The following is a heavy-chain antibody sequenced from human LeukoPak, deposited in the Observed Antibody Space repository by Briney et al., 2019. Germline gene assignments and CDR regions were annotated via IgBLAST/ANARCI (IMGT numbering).Heavy chain of an antibody. V-gene: IGHV4-39*07. CDR3: ARVGNPLVTVFAWFDP. CDR1: GGSIGSGTYY. CDR2: IYYSGST. D-gene: IGHD3-3*01. Sequence: PSETLSLTCTVSGGSIGSGTYYWGWIRQSPGKGLEWIASIYYSGSTNYNPSLKSRVTISVDTSKNQFSLKLSSVTAADTAVYYCARVGNPLVTVFAWFDPWGQGTLVTVSS. J-gene: IGHJ5*02.